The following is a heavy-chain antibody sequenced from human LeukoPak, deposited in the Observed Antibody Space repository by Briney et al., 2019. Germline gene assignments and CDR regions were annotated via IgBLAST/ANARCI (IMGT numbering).Heavy chain of an antibody. CDR1: GYTFTGYY. V-gene: IGHV1-2*02. CDR3: ARGSHRLYDYVWGTYESKDY. J-gene: IGHJ4*02. Sequence: ASVKVSCKASGYTFTGYYMHWVRQAPGQGLEWMGWINPNSGGTNYAQKFQGRVTMTTDTSTHTAYMELRSLRSDDTAVYYCARGSHRLYDYVWGTYESKDYWGQGTLVTVSS. D-gene: IGHD3-16*01. CDR2: INPNSGGT.